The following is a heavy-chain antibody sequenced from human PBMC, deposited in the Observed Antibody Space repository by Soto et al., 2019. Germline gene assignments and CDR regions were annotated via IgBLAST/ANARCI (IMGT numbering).Heavy chain of an antibody. CDR1: GYTFTSYD. CDR2: MNPNSGNT. J-gene: IGHJ4*02. CDR3: ARDNPTYSSGWPPLDY. V-gene: IGHV1-8*01. D-gene: IGHD6-19*01. Sequence: ASVKVSCKASGYTFTSYDINWVRQATGQGLEWMGWMNPNSGNTGYAQKFQGRVTMTRNTSISTAYMELSSLRSEDTAVYYCARDNPTYSSGWPPLDYWGQGTLVTVSS.